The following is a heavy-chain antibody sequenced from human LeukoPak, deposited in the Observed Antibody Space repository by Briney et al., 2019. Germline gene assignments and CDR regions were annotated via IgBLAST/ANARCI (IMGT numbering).Heavy chain of an antibody. Sequence: PGGSLRLSCAGSGFTFSSYEMNWGRQAPGKGLEWVSYISSRGDTIYYADSVRGRFTLYRDNAKNSLYLQMNSLRAEDTAVYYCARGYASAWCDYWGQGALVTVSS. J-gene: IGHJ4*02. V-gene: IGHV3-48*03. D-gene: IGHD6-19*01. CDR3: ARGYASAWCDY. CDR2: ISSRGDTI. CDR1: GFTFSSYE.